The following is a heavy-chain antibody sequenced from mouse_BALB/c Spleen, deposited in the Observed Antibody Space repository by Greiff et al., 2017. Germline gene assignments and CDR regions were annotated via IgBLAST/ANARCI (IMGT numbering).Heavy chain of an antibody. Sequence: VQLQQSGAELVKPGASVKLSCKASGYTFTSYWMHWVKQRPGQGLEWIGEINPSNGRTNYNEKFKSKATLTVDKSSSTAYMQLSSLTSEDSAVYYCARPMITTTMDYWGQGTSVTVSS. CDR1: GYTFTSYW. CDR3: ARPMITTTMDY. V-gene: IGHV1S81*02. D-gene: IGHD2-4*01. CDR2: INPSNGRT. J-gene: IGHJ4*01.